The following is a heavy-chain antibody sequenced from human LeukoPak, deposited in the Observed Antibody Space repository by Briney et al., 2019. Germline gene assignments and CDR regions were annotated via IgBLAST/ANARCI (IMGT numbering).Heavy chain of an antibody. D-gene: IGHD3-10*01. Sequence: GGSLRLSCAASGFTFSNFAMNWVRQAPGKGLEWVSGINRNGGTTYYADSVKGRFTISRDNSKNTLYLQMNRLRAEDTAVYYCAFQVRGVIHWGQGTQVAVSS. V-gene: IGHV3-23*01. CDR3: AFQVRGVIH. J-gene: IGHJ4*02. CDR1: GFTFSNFA. CDR2: INRNGGTT.